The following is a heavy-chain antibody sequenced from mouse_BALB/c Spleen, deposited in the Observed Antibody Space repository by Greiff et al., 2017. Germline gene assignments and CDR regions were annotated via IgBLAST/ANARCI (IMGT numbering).Heavy chain of an antibody. Sequence: EVKLMESGGGLVQPGESLKLSCESNEYEFPSHDMSWVRKTPEKRLELVAAINSGGSYTYYPDSVKGRFTISRDNAKNTLYLQMSSLKSEDTAMYYCARDYDYDYAMDYWGQGTSVTVSS. CDR2: INSGGSYT. CDR1: EYEFPSHD. V-gene: IGHV5-2*03. CDR3: ARDYDYDYAMDY. J-gene: IGHJ4*01. D-gene: IGHD2-4*01.